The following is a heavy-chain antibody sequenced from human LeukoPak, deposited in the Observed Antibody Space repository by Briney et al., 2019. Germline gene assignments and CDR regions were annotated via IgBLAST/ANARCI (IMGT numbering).Heavy chain of an antibody. Sequence: GASVKVSCKASGYTFTSYYMHWVRQAPGQGLEWMGIINPSGGSTSYAQKLQGRVTMTRDMSTSTVYMELSSLRSEDTAVYYCARRGGGYSGTYHYYYYYMDVWGKGTTVTVSS. CDR2: INPSGGST. CDR3: ARRGGGYSGTYHYYYYYMDV. CDR1: GYTFTSYY. D-gene: IGHD1-26*01. V-gene: IGHV1-46*01. J-gene: IGHJ6*03.